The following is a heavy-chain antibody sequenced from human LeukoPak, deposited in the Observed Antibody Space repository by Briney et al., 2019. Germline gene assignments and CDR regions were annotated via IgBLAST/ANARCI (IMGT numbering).Heavy chain of an antibody. CDR1: GFTFSIYI. J-gene: IGHJ4*02. Sequence: PGGSLRLSCAASGFTFSIYIMNWVRQAPAKGLEWGSYITSNSGTIYNTDSVKGRFTISRDNAQNSLYLQMNSLRAEDTAVYYCARVAPGHDIGRGYFDYWGQGTLVTVSS. V-gene: IGHV3-48*01. CDR2: ITSNSGTI. D-gene: IGHD2-21*01. CDR3: ARVAPGHDIGRGYFDY.